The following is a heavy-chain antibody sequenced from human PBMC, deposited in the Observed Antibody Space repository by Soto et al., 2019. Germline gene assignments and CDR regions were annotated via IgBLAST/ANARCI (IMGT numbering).Heavy chain of an antibody. D-gene: IGHD6-19*01. V-gene: IGHV4-34*01. J-gene: IGHJ4*02. CDR2: VHHTGNV. Sequence: QVQLQQWGAGLLKPSETLSLTCAVSGGSFSGFYWGWIRQPPGKGLEWIGEVHHTGNVNQNPSLDTRVTISMDTSKNQFSLKLTSVTAADTALYYCARISGYSSGWSPIDYWGQGSLVTVSS. CDR1: GGSFSGFY. CDR3: ARISGYSSGWSPIDY.